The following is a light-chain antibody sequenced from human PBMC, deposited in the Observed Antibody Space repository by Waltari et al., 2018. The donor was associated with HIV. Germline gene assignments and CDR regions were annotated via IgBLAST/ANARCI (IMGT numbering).Light chain of an antibody. CDR1: SGPVTRRHY. CDR2: DTN. J-gene: IGLJ2*01. Sequence: QAVVTQEPALTVSPGVTVTLTCGSSSGPVTRRHYPPWFQQKPGQASRALIYDTNNKHSWTPARFSGSLLGGKVALTLSGAQPEDEADYFCLLSYRGARPAIFGGGTKLSVL. V-gene: IGLV7-46*01. CDR3: LLSYRGARPAI.